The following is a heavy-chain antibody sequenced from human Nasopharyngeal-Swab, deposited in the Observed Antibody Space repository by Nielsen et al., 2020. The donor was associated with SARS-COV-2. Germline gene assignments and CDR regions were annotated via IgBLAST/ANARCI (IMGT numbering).Heavy chain of an antibody. D-gene: IGHD5-24*01. CDR3: ARERRDGYNSVCYFDY. J-gene: IGHJ4*02. Sequence: WIRQPPGKGLEWIGYIYYSGSTNYNPSLKSRVTISVDTSKNQFSLKPSSVTAADTAVYYCARERRDGYNSVCYFDYWGQGTLVTVSS. V-gene: IGHV4-59*01. CDR2: IYYSGST.